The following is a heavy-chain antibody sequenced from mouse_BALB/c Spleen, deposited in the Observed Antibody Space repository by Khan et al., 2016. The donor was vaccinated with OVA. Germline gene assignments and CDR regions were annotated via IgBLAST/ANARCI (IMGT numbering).Heavy chain of an antibody. V-gene: IGHV9-3-1*01. D-gene: IGHD1-1*02. CDR1: GYSFTNYG. CDR2: INTYTGEP. Sequence: QIQLVQSGPEVKKPGETVKISCKASGYSFTNYGMNWVRQAPGKGLKWMGWINTYTGEPTYADDFKGRFAFSLETSASTAYLQINNLTNEDTATYFCASGGYWYFDVWGAGTTVTVSA. J-gene: IGHJ1*01. CDR3: ASGGYWYFDV.